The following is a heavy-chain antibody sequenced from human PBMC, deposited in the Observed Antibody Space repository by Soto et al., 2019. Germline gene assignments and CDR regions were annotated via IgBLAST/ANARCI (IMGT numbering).Heavy chain of an antibody. CDR3: ARARPPPATFWDLYGMDV. CDR1: GYTFTSYG. V-gene: IGHV1-18*04. Sequence: QVQLVQSGAEVKKPGASVKVSCKASGYTFTSYGISWVRQAPGQGLEWMGWISAYNGNTNYAQKLQGRVTMTTDTSTSTAYMELRSLRSDDTAVYYWARARPPPATFWDLYGMDVWGQGTTVTVSS. J-gene: IGHJ6*02. D-gene: IGHD3-3*01. CDR2: ISAYNGNT.